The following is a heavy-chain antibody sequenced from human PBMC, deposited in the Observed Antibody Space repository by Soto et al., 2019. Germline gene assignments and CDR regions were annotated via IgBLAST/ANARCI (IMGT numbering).Heavy chain of an antibody. CDR3: ARFVRSCSATTCSTRADV. CDR2: IYSGGST. CDR1: GGFVNSDTHS. Sequence: ETLSLTCTVSGGFVNSDTHSWSWIRQTPGKRLEWIGFIYSGGSTKNPSLRSRVTMSVDTSKNQFSLKLRSVIVADTAVYHCARFVRSCSATTCSTRADVWGQGITVTVSS. V-gene: IGHV4-61*01. J-gene: IGHJ6*02. D-gene: IGHD2-2*01.